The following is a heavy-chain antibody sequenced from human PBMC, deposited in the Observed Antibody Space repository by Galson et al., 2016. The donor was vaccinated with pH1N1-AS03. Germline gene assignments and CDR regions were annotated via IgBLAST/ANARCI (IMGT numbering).Heavy chain of an antibody. D-gene: IGHD5-24*01. CDR3: ARSADGYNFVGDY. Sequence: SLRLSCAASGFTLSSYWMHWVRQAPGKGLVWVSRINVDGSSTSYVDSVQGRFTISRDNAKNTQNLQMNSLRPEDTAVYYCARSADGYNFVGDYWGQGSLGTVSS. J-gene: IGHJ4*02. CDR1: GFTLSSYW. V-gene: IGHV3-74*01. CDR2: INVDGSST.